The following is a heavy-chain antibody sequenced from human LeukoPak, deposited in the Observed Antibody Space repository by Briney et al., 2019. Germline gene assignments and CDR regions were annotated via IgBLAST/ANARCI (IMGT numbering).Heavy chain of an antibody. V-gene: IGHV4-39*07. CDR3: AKDLTTNGGSSIDY. CDR1: GGSISSSSYY. Sequence: PSETLSLTCTVSGGSISSSSYYWGWIRQPPGKGLEWIGSIYYSGSTYYNPSLKSRVTISVDTSKNQFSLKLSSVTAEDTALYYCAKDLTTNGGSSIDYWGQGTLVTVSS. D-gene: IGHD1-26*01. J-gene: IGHJ4*02. CDR2: IYYSGST.